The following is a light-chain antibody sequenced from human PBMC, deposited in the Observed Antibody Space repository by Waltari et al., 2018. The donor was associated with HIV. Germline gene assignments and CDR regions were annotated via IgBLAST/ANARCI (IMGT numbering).Light chain of an antibody. CDR2: KDT. CDR3: QSADSSGTSDVV. J-gene: IGLJ2*01. V-gene: IGLV3-25*03. CDR1: ALPKQY. Sequence: SYDLTQPPSVSVSPGQTARITCSGAALPKQYAYWYKQKPGQAPVLVIYKDTERPSGIPERFSGSSSGTTVTLTISGVQAEDEADYYCQSADSSGTSDVVFGGGTKLTVL.